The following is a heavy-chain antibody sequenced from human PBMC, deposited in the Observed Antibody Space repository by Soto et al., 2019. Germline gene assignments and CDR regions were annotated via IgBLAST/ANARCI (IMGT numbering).Heavy chain of an antibody. CDR3: ARSWRSAMVRGVKNYYYYMDV. CDR1: GFTFSSYS. J-gene: IGHJ6*03. D-gene: IGHD3-10*01. Sequence: EVQLVESGGGLVQPGGSLRLSCAASGFTFSSYSMNWVRQAPGKGLEWVSYISSSSSTIYYADSVKGRFTISRDNAKNSLYLQMNSLRAEDTAVYYCARSWRSAMVRGVKNYYYYMDVWGKGTTVTVSS. V-gene: IGHV3-48*01. CDR2: ISSSSSTI.